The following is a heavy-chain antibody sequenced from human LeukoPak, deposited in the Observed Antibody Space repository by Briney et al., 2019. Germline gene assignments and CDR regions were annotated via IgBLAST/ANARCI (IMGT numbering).Heavy chain of an antibody. CDR2: ISSSSITI. J-gene: IGHJ4*02. D-gene: IGHD4-17*01. CDR1: GFTFSGYS. V-gene: IGHV3-48*04. CDR3: ARDNYDYGDYYFDY. Sequence: GGSLRLSCAASGFTFSGYSMNWVRQAPGKGLEWVSYISSSSITIYYADSVKGRFTISRDNAKNSLYLQMNSLRTEDTAVYYCARDNYDYGDYYFDYWGQGTLVTVSS.